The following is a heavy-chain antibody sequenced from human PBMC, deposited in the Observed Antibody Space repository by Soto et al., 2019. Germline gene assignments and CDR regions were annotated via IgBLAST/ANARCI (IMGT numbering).Heavy chain of an antibody. J-gene: IGHJ4*02. CDR2: INPNSGGT. V-gene: IGHV1-2*02. Sequence: GASVKVSCKASGYTFTGYYMHWVRQAPGQGLEWMGWINPNSGGTNYAQKFQGRVTMTRDTSISTAYMELSGLRSDDTAVYYCARAPHHSSSYYYWGQGTLVTVSS. CDR3: ARAPHHSSSYYY. D-gene: IGHD6-6*01. CDR1: GYTFTGYY.